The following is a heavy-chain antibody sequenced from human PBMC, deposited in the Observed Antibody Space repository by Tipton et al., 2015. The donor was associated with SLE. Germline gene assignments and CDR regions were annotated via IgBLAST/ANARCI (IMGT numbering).Heavy chain of an antibody. V-gene: IGHV4-34*01. Sequence: TLSLTCTVSGGSISSHYWSWIRQPPGKGLEWIGEINHSGSTNYNPSLKSRVTISVDTSKNQFSLKLSSVTAADTAVYYCARGGIAVAGTGAFDIWGQGTMVTVSS. CDR1: GGSISSHY. D-gene: IGHD6-19*01. J-gene: IGHJ3*02. CDR2: INHSGST. CDR3: ARGGIAVAGTGAFDI.